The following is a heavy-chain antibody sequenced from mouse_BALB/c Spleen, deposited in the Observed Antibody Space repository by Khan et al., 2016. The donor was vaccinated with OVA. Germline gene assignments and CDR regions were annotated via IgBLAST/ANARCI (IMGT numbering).Heavy chain of an antibody. J-gene: IGHJ3*01. CDR2: ITYSGST. Sequence: EVQLVESGPGLVKPSQSLSLTCTVTGYSITSDYAWNWIRQFPGNKLEWMGYITYSGSTSYIPSLKGRISITRDTSKKQFFLQLNSVTTEDTATYYCARWFAYWGQGTLVTVSA. CDR3: ARWFAY. CDR1: GYSITSDYA. V-gene: IGHV3-2*02.